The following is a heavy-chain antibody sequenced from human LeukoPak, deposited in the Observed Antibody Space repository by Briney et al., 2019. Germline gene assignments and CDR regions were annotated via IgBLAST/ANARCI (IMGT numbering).Heavy chain of an antibody. CDR2: IDWGDDE. Sequence: ESGPALVKPTQTLTLTCTFSGFSLSTTGMCVSWIRQPPGKALEWLALIDWGDDEYYSTSLKTRLTISKDTPKNQVVFTMTNMDPVDTATYYCARTYYGAGNPYSKLPDFDHWDQGTLVTVTS. J-gene: IGHJ4*02. CDR1: GFSLSTTGMC. CDR3: ARTYYGAGNPYSKLPDFDH. D-gene: IGHD3-10*01. V-gene: IGHV2-70*01.